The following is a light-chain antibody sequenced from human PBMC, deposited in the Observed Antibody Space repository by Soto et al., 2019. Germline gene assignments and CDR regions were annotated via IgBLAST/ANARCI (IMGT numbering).Light chain of an antibody. CDR1: QSLTRNY. J-gene: IGKJ4*01. V-gene: IGKV3-20*01. CDR2: GAN. CDR3: QQFSSYPLT. Sequence: DIVLTQFPGTLSLSPGERATLSCRASQSLTRNYLAWYQQKVGQAPRLLIYGANTRAAGIPDRFSGSGSGTDFTLTISRLEPEDFAVYYCQQFSSYPLTFGGGTKVDIK.